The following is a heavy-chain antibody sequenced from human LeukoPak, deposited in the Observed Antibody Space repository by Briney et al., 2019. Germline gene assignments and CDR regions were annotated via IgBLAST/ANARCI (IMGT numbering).Heavy chain of an antibody. CDR3: ARDDGLAFDY. Sequence: HTGGSLRLSCAASGFTLSSYSMNWVRQAPGKGLEWVSYISSSSSTKYYADSVKGRFTISRDNAKNSLYLQLNTLRAEDTAVYYCARDDGLAFDYWGQGTLVTVSS. D-gene: IGHD3/OR15-3a*01. J-gene: IGHJ4*02. V-gene: IGHV3-48*01. CDR1: GFTLSSYS. CDR2: ISSSSSTK.